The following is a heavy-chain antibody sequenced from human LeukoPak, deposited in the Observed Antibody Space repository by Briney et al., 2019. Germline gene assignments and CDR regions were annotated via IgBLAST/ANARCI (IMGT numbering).Heavy chain of an antibody. CDR1: GYTFTNYG. Sequence: ASVKASCKSSGYTFTNYGISWVRQAPGQGLEWMGWISAYNGNTNYAQKLQGRVTMTRDTSTSTAYMELSSLRSEDTAVYYCARDQAPRGRRAEAGSLETFDYWGQGTLVTVSS. V-gene: IGHV1-18*01. J-gene: IGHJ4*02. CDR3: ARDQAPRGRRAEAGSLETFDY. CDR2: ISAYNGNT. D-gene: IGHD1-26*01.